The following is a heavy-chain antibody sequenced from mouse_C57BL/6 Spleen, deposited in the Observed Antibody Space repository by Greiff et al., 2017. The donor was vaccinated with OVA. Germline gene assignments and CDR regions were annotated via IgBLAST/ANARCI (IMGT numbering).Heavy chain of an antibody. V-gene: IGHV1-64*01. Sequence: VQLQQPGAELVKPGASVKLSCKASGYTFTSYWMHWVKQRPGQGLEWIGMIYPNSGSTNYNEKFKSKATLTVATSSSTAYMQRSSLTSEDSAVYDGARSSYGRSYEAMDYWGQGTSVTVSS. CDR2: IYPNSGST. CDR1: GYTFTSYW. D-gene: IGHD1-1*01. CDR3: ARSSYGRSYEAMDY. J-gene: IGHJ4*01.